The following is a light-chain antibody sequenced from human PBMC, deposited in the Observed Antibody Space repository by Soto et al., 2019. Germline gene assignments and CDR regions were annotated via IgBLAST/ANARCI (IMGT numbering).Light chain of an antibody. CDR2: GAS. V-gene: IGKV3-15*01. J-gene: IGKJ1*01. Sequence: ETVFTQSPATLSLPPGERATLSCRASQSVSSYLAWYQQKPGQAPRLLIYGASTRATGIPARFSGSGSGTEFTLTISSLQPDDFATYYCQHYNSYSEAFGQGTKVDIK. CDR1: QSVSSY. CDR3: QHYNSYSEA.